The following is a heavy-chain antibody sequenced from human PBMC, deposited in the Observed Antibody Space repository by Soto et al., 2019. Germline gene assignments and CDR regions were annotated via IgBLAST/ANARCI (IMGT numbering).Heavy chain of an antibody. CDR2: IYHSGST. Sequence: PSETLSLTCAVSGGSISSSNWWSWVRQPPGKGLEWIGEIYHSGSTNYNPSLKSRVTISVDKSKNQFSLKLSSVTAADTAVYYCARARYYDIFRGGFKYNWFDPWGQGTLVTVSS. CDR1: GGSISSSNW. CDR3: ARARYYDIFRGGFKYNWFDP. D-gene: IGHD3-9*01. V-gene: IGHV4-4*02. J-gene: IGHJ5*02.